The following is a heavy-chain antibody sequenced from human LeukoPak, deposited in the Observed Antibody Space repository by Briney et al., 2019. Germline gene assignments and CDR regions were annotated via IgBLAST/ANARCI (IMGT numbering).Heavy chain of an antibody. CDR2: IRSKAYGGAV. D-gene: IGHD3-3*01. J-gene: IGHJ4*02. CDR1: GFTFGDSG. Sequence: PGRSLRLSXTASGFTFGDSGMSWFRQAPGKGLEWVGFIRSKAYGGAVEYAASVKGRFTISRDDSKSIAYLLMNSLKTEDTAVYCCSRAPYYDFWCDYWGQGTLVTVSS. CDR3: SRAPYYDFWCDY. V-gene: IGHV3-49*03.